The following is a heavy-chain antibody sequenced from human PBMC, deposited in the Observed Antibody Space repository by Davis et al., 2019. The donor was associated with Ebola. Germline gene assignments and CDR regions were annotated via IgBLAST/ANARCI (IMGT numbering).Heavy chain of an antibody. J-gene: IGHJ4*02. V-gene: IGHV1-2*04. CDR2: INPNSGGT. D-gene: IGHD5-12*01. CDR3: ARVSATIEGYYFDY. CDR1: GYTFTGYY. Sequence: AASVKVSCKASGYTFTGYYMHWVRQAPGQGLEWMGWINPNSGGTNYAQKFQGWVTMTRDTSISTAYMELSRLRSDDTAVYYCARVSATIEGYYFDYWGQGTLVTVSS.